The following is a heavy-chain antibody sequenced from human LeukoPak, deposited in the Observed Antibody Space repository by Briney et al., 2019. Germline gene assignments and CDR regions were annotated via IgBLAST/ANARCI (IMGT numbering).Heavy chain of an antibody. D-gene: IGHD6-19*01. J-gene: IGHJ3*02. Sequence: SVKVSCKASGGTFSSYAISWVRQAPGQGLEWMGGIIPIFGTANYAQRFQGRVTITTDESTSTAYMELSSLRSEDTAVYYCARSGYSSGWYRGGGAFDIWGQGTMVTVSS. CDR2: IIPIFGTA. V-gene: IGHV1-69*05. CDR3: ARSGYSSGWYRGGGAFDI. CDR1: GGTFSSYA.